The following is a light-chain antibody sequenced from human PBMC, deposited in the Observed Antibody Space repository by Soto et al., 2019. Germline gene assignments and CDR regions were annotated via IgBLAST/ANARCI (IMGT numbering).Light chain of an antibody. CDR1: SSDVGGYNY. J-gene: IGLJ1*01. CDR3: SSYTSSSTLDYF. Sequence: QSVLTQPASVSGSPGQSITISCTGTSSDVGGYNYVSWCQQHPGKAPKLMIYDVSNRPSGVSNRFSGSKSGNTASLTISGLQAEDEADYYCSSYTSSSTLDYFFGTGPKVTV. V-gene: IGLV2-14*01. CDR2: DVS.